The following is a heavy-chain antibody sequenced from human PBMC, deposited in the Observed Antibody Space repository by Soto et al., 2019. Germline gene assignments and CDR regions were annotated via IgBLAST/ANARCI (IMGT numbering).Heavy chain of an antibody. Sequence: SETLSLTCTVSGGSISSYYWSWIRQPPGKGLEWIGYIYYSGSTNYNPSLKSRVTILVDTSTNQFSLKLTSVTAADTAIYYCSRGSLGGYYGAFDVWGQGTMVTVSS. J-gene: IGHJ3*01. D-gene: IGHD3-10*01. V-gene: IGHV4-59*12. CDR2: IYYSGST. CDR1: GGSISSYY. CDR3: SRGSLGGYYGAFDV.